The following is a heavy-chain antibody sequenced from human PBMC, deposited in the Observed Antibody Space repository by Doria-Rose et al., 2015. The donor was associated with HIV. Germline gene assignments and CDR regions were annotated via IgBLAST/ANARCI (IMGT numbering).Heavy chain of an antibody. CDR1: GVSLSSPRMG. Sequence: QVQLVQSGPVLVKPTETLTLTCTVSGVSLSSPRMGVSWIRQPPVKSLEWLANICSDDERYYTTYMKSRLIICRGASKSQVVLTMTDMDTVDTATYYCARIKSSRWYHKYYFDFWGQGTLVIVSA. J-gene: IGHJ4*02. CDR2: ICSDDER. V-gene: IGHV2-26*01. D-gene: IGHD6-13*01. CDR3: ARIKSSRWYHKYYFDF.